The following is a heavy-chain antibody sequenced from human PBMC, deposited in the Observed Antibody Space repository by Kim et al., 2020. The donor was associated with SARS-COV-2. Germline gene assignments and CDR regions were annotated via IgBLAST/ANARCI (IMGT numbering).Heavy chain of an antibody. V-gene: IGHV1-18*04. CDR1: GYTFTSYG. CDR2: ISAYNGNT. CDR3: ARDLIAAARRTYYYYYGMDV. D-gene: IGHD6-13*01. J-gene: IGHJ6*02. Sequence: ASVKVSCKASGYTFTSYGISWVRQAPGQGLEWMGWISAYNGNTNYAQKLQGRVTMTTDTSTSTAYMELRSLRSDDTAVYYCARDLIAAARRTYYYYYGMDVWGQGTTVTVSS.